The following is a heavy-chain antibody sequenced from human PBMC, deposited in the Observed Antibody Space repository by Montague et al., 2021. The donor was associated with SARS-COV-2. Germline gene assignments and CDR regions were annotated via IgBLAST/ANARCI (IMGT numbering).Heavy chain of an antibody. CDR3: ARRITIYAFDI. J-gene: IGHJ3*02. Sequence: PALVKPTQTLTLTCTFSGFSLSTSGVGVGWIRQPPGKALEWLALIYWDDDKRYSPSLKSRLTITKDTSKNQVVLTMTNMDPVDTATYYCARRITIYAFDIWGQGIMVTVSS. V-gene: IGHV2-5*02. CDR2: IYWDDDK. CDR1: GFSLSTSGVG. D-gene: IGHD3-3*01.